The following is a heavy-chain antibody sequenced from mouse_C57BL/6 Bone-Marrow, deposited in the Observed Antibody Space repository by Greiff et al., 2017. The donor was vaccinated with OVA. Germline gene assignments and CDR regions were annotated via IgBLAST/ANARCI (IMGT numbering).Heavy chain of an antibody. V-gene: IGHV2-9*01. J-gene: IGHJ1*03. CDR2: IWGGGST. D-gene: IGHD1-1*01. Sequence: VQLQESGPGLVAPSQSLSITCTVSGFSLTSYGVDWVRQPPGKGLEWLGVIWGGGSTNYNSALMSRLSISKDNSKSQVFLKMNSLQTNDTAMYYCAKQGHYYGSSYGWYFDVWGTGTTVTVSS. CDR3: AKQGHYYGSSYGWYFDV. CDR1: GFSLTSYG.